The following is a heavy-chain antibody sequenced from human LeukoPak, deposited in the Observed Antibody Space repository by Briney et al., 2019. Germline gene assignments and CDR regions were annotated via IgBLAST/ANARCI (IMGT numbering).Heavy chain of an antibody. CDR2: ISAYNGNT. D-gene: IGHD2-2*01. CDR3: ARGNIVVVPAAFDP. CDR1: GYTFTSYG. V-gene: IGHV1-18*01. J-gene: IGHJ5*02. Sequence: ASVKVSCKASGYTFTSYGISWVRQAPGQGLEWVGWISAYNGNTNYAQKLQGRVTMTTDTSTSTAYMELRSLRSDDTAVYYCARGNIVVVPAAFDPWGQGTLVTVSS.